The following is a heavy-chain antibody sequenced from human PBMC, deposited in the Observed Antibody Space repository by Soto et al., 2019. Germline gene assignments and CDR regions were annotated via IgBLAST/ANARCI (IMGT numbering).Heavy chain of an antibody. CDR1: GGSISSGGYY. CDR3: ARLSTVAHHYYGMDV. D-gene: IGHD4-17*01. V-gene: IGHV4-31*03. Sequence: SETLSLTCTVSGGSISSGGYYWSWIRQHPGKGLEWIGYIYYSGSTYYNPSLKSRVTISVDTSKNQFSLKLSSVTAADTAVYYCARLSTVAHHYYGMDVWGQGTTVTVSS. CDR2: IYYSGST. J-gene: IGHJ6*02.